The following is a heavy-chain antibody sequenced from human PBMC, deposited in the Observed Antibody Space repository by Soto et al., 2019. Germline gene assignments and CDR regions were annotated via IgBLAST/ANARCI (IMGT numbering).Heavy chain of an antibody. CDR1: GFTFSGSA. CDR2: IRSKANSYAT. D-gene: IGHD3-9*01. J-gene: IGHJ4*02. V-gene: IGHV3-73*02. Sequence: EVQLVESGGGLVQPGGSLKLSCAASGFTFSGSAMHWVRQASGKGLEWVGRIRSKANSYATAYAASVKGRFTISRDDSKNTLYLQMNSLRAEDTAVYYCAREVHILTGYYIHPPDYWGQGTLVTVSS. CDR3: AREVHILTGYYIHPPDY.